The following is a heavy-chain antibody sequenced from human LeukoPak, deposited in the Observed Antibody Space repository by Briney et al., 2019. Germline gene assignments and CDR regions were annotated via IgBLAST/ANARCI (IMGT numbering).Heavy chain of an antibody. CDR3: ARRGAVGATGDDY. CDR1: GYSMSSGYY. Sequence: SETLSLTCTVSGYSMSSGYYWGWIRPPPERGLEWIGSMYHTGSTYYNPSLKSRVTISVDTSKNQFYLKLSSVTAADTAVYYCARRGAVGATGDDYWGQGTLVTVSS. V-gene: IGHV4-38-2*02. J-gene: IGHJ4*02. D-gene: IGHD1-26*01. CDR2: MYHTGST.